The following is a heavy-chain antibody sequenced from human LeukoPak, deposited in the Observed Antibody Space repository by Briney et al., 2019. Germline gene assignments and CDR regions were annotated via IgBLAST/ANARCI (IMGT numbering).Heavy chain of an antibody. Sequence: PSETLSLTCAVSGGSISSSNWWSWVRQPPGKVLEWIGESYHSGSTNYNPSVKSRVTISVDKSKNQFSLKLRSAPAPETAVYYCARVDGDSSSRVVGEYYFDYWGQGTLVTVSS. V-gene: IGHV4-4*02. CDR1: GGSISSSNW. CDR3: ARVDGDSSSRVVGEYYFDY. CDR2: SYHSGST. J-gene: IGHJ4*02. D-gene: IGHD6-13*01.